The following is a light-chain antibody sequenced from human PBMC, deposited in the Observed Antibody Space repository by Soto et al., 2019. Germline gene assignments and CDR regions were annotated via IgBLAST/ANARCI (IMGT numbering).Light chain of an antibody. CDR2: WAS. CDR1: QSVLHSSNNKNY. CDR3: QEYYSTPPLT. V-gene: IGKV4-1*01. Sequence: DIVMTQSPDSLAVSLGERATINCKSSQSVLHSSNNKNYLAWYQQKPGQPPKLLIYWASTRESGVPDRFSGGGSGTDFTLTISSLQAEDVAVYYCQEYYSTPPLTFGGGTKVEIK. J-gene: IGKJ4*01.